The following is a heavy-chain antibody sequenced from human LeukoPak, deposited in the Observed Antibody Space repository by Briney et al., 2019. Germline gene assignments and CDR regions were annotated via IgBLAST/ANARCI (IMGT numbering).Heavy chain of an antibody. CDR2: IIPIFGTA. Sequence: SVKVSCKASGGTFSSYAISWVRQAPGQGLEWMGGIIPIFGTANYAQRFQGRVTITADESTSTAYMELSSLRSEDTAVYYCARLYYYDSSGYDDYWGQGTLVTVSS. J-gene: IGHJ4*02. CDR3: ARLYYYDSSGYDDY. D-gene: IGHD3-22*01. V-gene: IGHV1-69*13. CDR1: GGTFSSYA.